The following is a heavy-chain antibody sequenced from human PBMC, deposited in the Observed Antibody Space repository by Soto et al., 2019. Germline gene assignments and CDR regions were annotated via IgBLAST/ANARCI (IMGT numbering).Heavy chain of an antibody. Sequence: PGGSLRLSCAASGFTFSSYAMSWVRQAPGKGLEWVSAISGSGGSTYYADSVKGRFTISRDNSKNTLYLQMNSLRAEDTAVYFFAKDLRPSPAAPPSAFDIWGQGTMVTVS. D-gene: IGHD6-25*01. CDR2: ISGSGGST. V-gene: IGHV3-23*01. CDR3: AKDLRPSPAAPPSAFDI. CDR1: GFTFSSYA. J-gene: IGHJ3*02.